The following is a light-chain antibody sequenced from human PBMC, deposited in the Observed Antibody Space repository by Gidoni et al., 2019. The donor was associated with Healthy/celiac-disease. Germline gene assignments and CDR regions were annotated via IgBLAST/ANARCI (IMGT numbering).Light chain of an antibody. J-gene: IGKJ1*01. V-gene: IGKV1-5*03. CDR3: QQYNSYRT. CDR1: QSISSW. CDR2: KAS. Sequence: DIQLTQSPSTLPASVGDRVTITCPASQSISSWLAWYQQKPGKAPKLLIYKASSLESGVPSRFSGSGSGTEFTLTISSLQPDDFATYYCQQYNSYRTFGQGTKVEIK.